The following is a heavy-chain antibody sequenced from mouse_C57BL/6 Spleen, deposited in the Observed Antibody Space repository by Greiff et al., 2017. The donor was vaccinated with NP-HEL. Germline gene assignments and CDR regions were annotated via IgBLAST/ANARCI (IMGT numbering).Heavy chain of an antibody. CDR3: ARHERGNVYEEGNAMGY. CDR2: FYPGSGST. J-gene: IGHJ4*01. CDR1: GYTFTEYT. D-gene: IGHD2-2*01. V-gene: IGHV1-62-2*01. Sequence: VQLVESGAELVKPGASVKLSCKASGYTFTEYTIHWVKQRSGQGLEWIGWFYPGSGSTKYNENFKDKATLTADKSSSTVYMELSRLTSEDSAVYLWARHERGNVYEEGNAMGYWGQGTSVTVSS.